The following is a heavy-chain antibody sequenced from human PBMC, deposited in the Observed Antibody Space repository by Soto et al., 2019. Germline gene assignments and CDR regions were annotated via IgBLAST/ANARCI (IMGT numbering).Heavy chain of an antibody. V-gene: IGHV3-23*05. Sequence: GGSLRLSCAASGFTFAHYAMMWARQAPGRGLEWVSTIDGPTTNTHYIDSVKGRFFISRDNAINTVYRQMNGLRAEDTAVYYCGTWLSAHFDYWGRGTLVTGSS. J-gene: IGHJ4*02. D-gene: IGHD6-19*01. CDR3: GTWLSAHFDY. CDR2: IDGPTTNT. CDR1: GFTFAHYA.